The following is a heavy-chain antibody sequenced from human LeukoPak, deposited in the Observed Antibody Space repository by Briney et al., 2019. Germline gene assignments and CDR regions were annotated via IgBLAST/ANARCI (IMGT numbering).Heavy chain of an antibody. V-gene: IGHV4-39*07. CDR3: ARGGEYGDGYNDPYDY. J-gene: IGHJ4*02. D-gene: IGHD5-24*01. CDR1: GGSISTSNYY. CDR2: IYHSGST. Sequence: SETLSLTCTVSGGSISTSNYYWGWIRQPPGKGLEWIGSIYHSGSTYYNPSLKSRVTISVDTSKNQFSLKLSSVTAADTAVYYCARGGEYGDGYNDPYDYWGQGTLVTVSS.